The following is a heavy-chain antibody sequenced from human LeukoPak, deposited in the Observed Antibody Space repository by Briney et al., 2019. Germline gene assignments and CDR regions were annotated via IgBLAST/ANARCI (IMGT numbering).Heavy chain of an antibody. CDR2: IYYSGST. Sequence: SETLFLTCTVSGGSISSYYWSWIRQPPGKGLEWIGSIYYSGSTYYNPSLKSRVTISVDTSKNQFSLKLSSVTAADTAVYYCARQDTAMVWGFDPWGQGTLVTVSS. J-gene: IGHJ5*02. CDR1: GGSISSYY. V-gene: IGHV4-59*05. CDR3: ARQDTAMVWGFDP. D-gene: IGHD5-18*01.